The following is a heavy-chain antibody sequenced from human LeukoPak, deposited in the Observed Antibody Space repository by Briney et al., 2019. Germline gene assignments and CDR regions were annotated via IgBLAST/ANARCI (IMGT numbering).Heavy chain of an antibody. V-gene: IGHV1-8*01. D-gene: IGHD3-22*01. Sequence: ASVKVSCKASGYTFTSYDINWVRQATGQGLEWMGWMNPNSGKTGYAQKFQGRVTMTRNTSISTAYMELSSLRSEDTAVYYCARGRPSLYYYDSSGYYSDYWGQGTLVTVSS. CDR3: ARGRPSLYYYDSSGYYSDY. CDR2: MNPNSGKT. CDR1: GYTFTSYD. J-gene: IGHJ4*02.